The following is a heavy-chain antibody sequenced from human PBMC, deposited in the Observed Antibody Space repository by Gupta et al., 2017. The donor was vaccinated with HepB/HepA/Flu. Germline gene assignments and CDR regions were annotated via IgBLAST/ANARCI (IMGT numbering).Heavy chain of an antibody. D-gene: IGHD3-3*01. J-gene: IGHJ6*03. CDR2: IGGDVRA. V-gene: IGHV3-23*01. CDR1: GFTFSNNA. CDR3: AKDLYFWSAMDV. Sequence: EVQLLESGGGLVEPGGSLRLSCAASGFTFSNNAMSWVRQAPGKGLEWVSGIGGDVRAHYADSGKGRFTISRDNSKNTLYLQMNSLRAEDTAVYYCAKDLYFWSAMDVWGEGITVTVSS.